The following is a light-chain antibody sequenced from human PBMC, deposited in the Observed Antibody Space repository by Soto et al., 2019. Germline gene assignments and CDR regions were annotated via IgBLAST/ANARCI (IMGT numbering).Light chain of an antibody. CDR2: QVT. J-gene: IGLJ1*01. V-gene: IGLV2-14*01. CDR1: SSDLAIYNY. CDR3: SSYTDSSNYI. Sequence: QSALTQPASVSGSPGQSISISCTGTSSDLAIYNYVSWYQQQPGKAPKLMIYQVTNRPSGVSNRFSGSRSGNTASLTISGLQAEDEADDYCSSYTDSSNYIFGTVTKLTVL.